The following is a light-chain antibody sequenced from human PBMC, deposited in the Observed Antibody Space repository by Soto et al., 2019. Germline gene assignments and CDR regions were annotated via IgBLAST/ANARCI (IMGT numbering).Light chain of an antibody. V-gene: IGKV3-15*01. CDR2: GAS. J-gene: IGKJ2*01. Sequence: EIVMTQSPATLSVSPGERATLSCRASQSVSSNLAWYQHKPGQAPRLLIYGASTIATGIQARFSGSGSGTEFTLTISSLQSEDFAVYYCQQYNNWPETFGQGTKLEIK. CDR3: QQYNNWPET. CDR1: QSVSSN.